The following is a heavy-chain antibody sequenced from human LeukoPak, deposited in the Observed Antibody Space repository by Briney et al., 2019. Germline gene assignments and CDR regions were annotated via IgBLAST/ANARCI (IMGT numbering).Heavy chain of an antibody. CDR1: GGSFSGYY. Sequence: PSETLSLTCAVYGGSFSGYYWSWVRQPPGKGLEWIGEINHSGSTNYNPSLKSRVTISVDTSKNQFSLKLSSVTAADTAVYYCASSLRGYSYGNPFDYWGQGTLVTVSS. V-gene: IGHV4-34*01. D-gene: IGHD5-18*01. J-gene: IGHJ4*02. CDR3: ASSLRGYSYGNPFDY. CDR2: INHSGST.